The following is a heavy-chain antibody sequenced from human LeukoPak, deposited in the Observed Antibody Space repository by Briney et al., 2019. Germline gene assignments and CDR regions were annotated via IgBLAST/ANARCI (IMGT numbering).Heavy chain of an antibody. CDR1: GFTFSSYV. CDR3: TTEIDDYYDSSPNSVIDY. Sequence: GGSLRLSCAASGFTFSSYVMTWVRQAPGKGLEWVGRIKSKTDGGTTDYAAPVKGRFTISRDDSKNTLYLQMNSLKTEDTAVYYCTTEIDDYYDSSPNSVIDYWGQGTLVTVSS. V-gene: IGHV3-15*01. J-gene: IGHJ4*02. D-gene: IGHD3-22*01. CDR2: IKSKTDGGTT.